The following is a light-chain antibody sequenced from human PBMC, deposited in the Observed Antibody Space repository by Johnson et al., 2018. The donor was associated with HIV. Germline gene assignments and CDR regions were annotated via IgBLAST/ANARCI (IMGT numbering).Light chain of an antibody. CDR2: DND. Sequence: QSVLTQPPSMSAAPGQKVTISCSVSSSNIGNNYVSWYQQLPGTAPKLLIYDNDKRPSGIPDRFSASKSDTSATLGITGLQTGDEANYYCGTWDGGLSIYVFGTGTEVTVL. J-gene: IGLJ1*01. CDR3: GTWDGGLSIYV. V-gene: IGLV1-51*01. CDR1: SSNIGNNY.